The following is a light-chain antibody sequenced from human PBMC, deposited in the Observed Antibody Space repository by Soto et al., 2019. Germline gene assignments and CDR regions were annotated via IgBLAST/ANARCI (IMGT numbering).Light chain of an antibody. V-gene: IGKV3-20*01. Sequence: ETVLTQSPGTLSLSPGERATLFCRASQRISNSFLARYQQKPGQAPSLLIFGASSRATGIPDRFSGSGSGTVFTLTIDSLEPEDFAVYYCQQYGRSPPSWTFGQGNKVEI. CDR2: GAS. CDR1: QRISNSF. J-gene: IGKJ1*01. CDR3: QQYGRSPPSWT.